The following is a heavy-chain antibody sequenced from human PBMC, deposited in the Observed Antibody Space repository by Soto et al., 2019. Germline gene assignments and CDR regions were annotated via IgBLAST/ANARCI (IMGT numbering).Heavy chain of an antibody. CDR2: IYWDADK. Sequence: QITLKESGPALVKPTQTLTLTCTFSGFSLSTSGVGVAWIRQPPGEALEWLALIYWDADKRYRPSLESRLTITEYTSKSQVVLTMTNMDSVDTATYYCAYLPCSGGSCYWFSFSGMDVWGQGTTVTVSS. V-gene: IGHV2-5*02. J-gene: IGHJ6*02. CDR1: GFSLSTSGVG. D-gene: IGHD2-15*01. CDR3: AYLPCSGGSCYWFSFSGMDV.